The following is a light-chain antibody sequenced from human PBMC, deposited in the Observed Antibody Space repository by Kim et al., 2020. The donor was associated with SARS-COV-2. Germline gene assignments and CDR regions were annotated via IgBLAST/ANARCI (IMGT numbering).Light chain of an antibody. CDR3: QERSTGA. V-gene: IGKV3-11*01. J-gene: IGKJ3*01. CDR1: HSVDNS. Sequence: PGERATLSCRASHSVDNSFAWYQQKPGQTPKLLIYDASNRATGIPTRFYGSGSGTEFILTISSLEPGDFAVYYCQERSTGAFGPGTTVDIK. CDR2: DAS.